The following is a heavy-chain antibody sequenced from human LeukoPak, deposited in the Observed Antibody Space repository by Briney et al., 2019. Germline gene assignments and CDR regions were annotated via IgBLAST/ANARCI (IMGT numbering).Heavy chain of an antibody. J-gene: IGHJ4*02. CDR3: ARETPGGMWLQSYYYFDY. Sequence: LRLSCAASGFTLSSYTMNWVRQAPGKGLEWVAVISYDGSNKYYADSVKGRFTISRDNSKNTLYLQMNSLRAEDTAVYYCARETPGGMWLQSYYYFDYWGQGTLVTVSS. CDR2: ISYDGSNK. D-gene: IGHD5-24*01. CDR1: GFTLSSYT. V-gene: IGHV3-30*04.